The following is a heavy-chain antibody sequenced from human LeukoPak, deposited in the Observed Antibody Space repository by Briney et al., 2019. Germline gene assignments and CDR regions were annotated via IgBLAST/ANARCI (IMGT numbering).Heavy chain of an antibody. CDR1: GFTFSTYA. J-gene: IGHJ4*02. D-gene: IGHD3-3*01. Sequence: GGSLRLSCAASGFTFSTYAMSWVRQAPGKGLEWVSAISGTGNSPYYGDSVKGRFTISRDNSKNTLYLQMGSLRAEDMAVYYCARGDFWSGYDYWGQGTLVTVSS. CDR2: ISGTGNSP. CDR3: ARGDFWSGYDY. V-gene: IGHV3-23*01.